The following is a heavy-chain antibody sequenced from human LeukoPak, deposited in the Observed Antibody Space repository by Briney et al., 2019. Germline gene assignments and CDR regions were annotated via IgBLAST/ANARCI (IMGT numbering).Heavy chain of an antibody. CDR1: GYTFTSYD. CDR2: MYPNSGNT. V-gene: IGHV1-8*01. J-gene: IGHJ5*02. Sequence: GASVKVSCKPSGYTFTSYDINWVRQATGQRLEWMGWMYPNSGNTGYAQKFQARVTMTRITSISTAYMDLSSLRSEDTAVYYCARDYYDSSGYYYNWFDPWGQGTLVTVSS. CDR3: ARDYYDSSGYYYNWFDP. D-gene: IGHD3-22*01.